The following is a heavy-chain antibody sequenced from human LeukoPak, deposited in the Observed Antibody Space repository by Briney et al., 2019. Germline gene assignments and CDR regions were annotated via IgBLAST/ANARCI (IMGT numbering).Heavy chain of an antibody. D-gene: IGHD2-15*01. Sequence: ASVKVSCKASGYTFTSYYMHWVRQAPGQGLEWMGIINPSGGSTSYAQKFQGRVTMTRDTSTSTVYMELSSLRSEDTAVYYCAGTLGYCSGGSCYYDYWGQGTLVTVSS. V-gene: IGHV1-46*01. CDR2: INPSGGST. CDR1: GYTFTSYY. CDR3: AGTLGYCSGGSCYYDY. J-gene: IGHJ4*02.